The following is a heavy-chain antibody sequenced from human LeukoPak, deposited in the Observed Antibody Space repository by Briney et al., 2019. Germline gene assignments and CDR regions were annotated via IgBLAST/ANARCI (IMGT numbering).Heavy chain of an antibody. V-gene: IGHV1-8*01. CDR3: ARGDVVVTPLYYYYYYMDV. Sequence: ASVKVSCKASGYTFTSYDINWVRQATGQGLEWMGWMNPNSGNTGYAQKFQGRVTMTRNTSISTAYMELSSLRSEDTAVYYCARGDVVVTPLYYYYYYMDVWGKGTTVTVSS. J-gene: IGHJ6*03. CDR2: MNPNSGNT. CDR1: GYTFTSYD. D-gene: IGHD2-21*02.